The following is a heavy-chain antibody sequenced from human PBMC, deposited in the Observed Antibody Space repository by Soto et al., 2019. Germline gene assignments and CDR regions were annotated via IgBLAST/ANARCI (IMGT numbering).Heavy chain of an antibody. Sequence: SETLSLTCTVSGGSISSTFYYWVWIRQPPGKGLEWIGSIYYSGSTSYNPSHNPSLKSRLTMSVDTSNNQFSLKLSSVTAADTAVYYCARDAPRYYDFWSGYWTRIEYYYYGRDVWGQGTTVTVSS. CDR3: ARDAPRYYDFWSGYWTRIEYYYYGRDV. V-gene: IGHV4-39*02. CDR2: IYYSGST. D-gene: IGHD3-3*01. CDR1: GGSISSTFYY. J-gene: IGHJ6*02.